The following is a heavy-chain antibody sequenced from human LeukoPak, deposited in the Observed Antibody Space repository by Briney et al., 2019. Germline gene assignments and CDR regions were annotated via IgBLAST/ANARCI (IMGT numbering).Heavy chain of an antibody. Sequence: GGSLRLSCAASRFPFSRYSMSWVRQAPGKGLEWISYITSSTSTIYYADSVKGRFTISRDNAKNSLYLQMNSLRAEDTAVYYCARGPPYGDYGPFDYWGQGTLVTVSS. CDR3: ARGPPYGDYGPFDY. CDR2: ITSSTSTI. J-gene: IGHJ4*02. CDR1: RFPFSRYS. D-gene: IGHD4-17*01. V-gene: IGHV3-48*04.